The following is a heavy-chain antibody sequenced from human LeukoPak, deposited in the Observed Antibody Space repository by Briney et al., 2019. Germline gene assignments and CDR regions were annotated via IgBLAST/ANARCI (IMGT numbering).Heavy chain of an antibody. CDR1: GFTFSSYP. D-gene: IGHD3-10*01. J-gene: IGHJ4*02. CDR2: ISGSGDNT. Sequence: PGGSLRLSCAASGFTFSSYPMSWVRQAPGKGLEWVSAISGSGDNTFYAGSVRGRFTISRDNSKNTLYLQMDSLRAEDTAIYYCTKDFRGSGYFFDYWGQGTPVTVSS. V-gene: IGHV3-23*01. CDR3: TKDFRGSGYFFDY.